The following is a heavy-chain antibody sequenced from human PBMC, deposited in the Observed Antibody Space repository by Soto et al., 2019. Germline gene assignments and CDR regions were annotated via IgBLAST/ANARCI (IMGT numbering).Heavy chain of an antibody. V-gene: IGHV4-31*03. CDR1: GGSISSGGYY. Sequence: QVQLQESGPGLVKPSQTLSLTCTVSGGSISSGGYYWSWIRQHPGEGLEWIGYIFYSGSTYCNPSLKSRVTISVDTSKNQFPLKLSSVTAADPAVYYCARQLGSSAFDIWGQGTMVTVSS. J-gene: IGHJ3*02. CDR3: ARQLGSSAFDI. D-gene: IGHD7-27*01. CDR2: IFYSGST.